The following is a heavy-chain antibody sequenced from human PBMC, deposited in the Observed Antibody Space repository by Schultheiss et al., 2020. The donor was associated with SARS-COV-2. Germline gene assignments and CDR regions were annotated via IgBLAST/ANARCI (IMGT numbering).Heavy chain of an antibody. CDR2: IYYSGST. CDR3: ARRDGYNYFDY. V-gene: IGHV4-59*01. Sequence: SETLSLTCAVYGGSFSGYYWSWIRQPPGKGLEWIGYIYYSGSTNYNPSLKSRVTISVDTSKNQFSLKLSSVTAADTAVYYCARRDGYNYFDYWGQGTLVTVSS. D-gene: IGHD5-24*01. CDR1: GGSFSGYY. J-gene: IGHJ4*02.